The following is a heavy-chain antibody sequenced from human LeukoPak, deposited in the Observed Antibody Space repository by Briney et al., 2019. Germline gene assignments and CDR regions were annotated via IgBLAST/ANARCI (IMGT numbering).Heavy chain of an antibody. CDR3: ARDQASGYYYGSGSYEYYFDY. J-gene: IGHJ4*02. CDR2: IWYDGSNK. CDR1: RFTFSSYG. V-gene: IGHV3-33*01. D-gene: IGHD3-10*01. Sequence: GGSLRLSCAASRFTFSSYGMHWVRQAPGKGLEWVAVIWYDGSNKYYADSVKGRFTISRDNSKNTLYLQMNSLRAEDTAVYYYARDQASGYYYGSGSYEYYFDYWGQGTLVTVSS.